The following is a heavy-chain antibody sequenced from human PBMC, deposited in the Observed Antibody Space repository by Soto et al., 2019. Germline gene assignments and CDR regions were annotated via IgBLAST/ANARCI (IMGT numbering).Heavy chain of an antibody. Sequence: GGSLRLSCAASGFIFSNSWMHWVRQAPGKGLVWVSRINTDGTNTNYADSVKGRFTISRDNAENALYLQMNSLTTEDTALYYCAGGAGSGNYNSWGQGTLVTVSS. V-gene: IGHV3-74*01. CDR1: GFIFSNSW. D-gene: IGHD3-10*01. CDR2: INTDGTNT. J-gene: IGHJ4*02. CDR3: AGGAGSGNYNS.